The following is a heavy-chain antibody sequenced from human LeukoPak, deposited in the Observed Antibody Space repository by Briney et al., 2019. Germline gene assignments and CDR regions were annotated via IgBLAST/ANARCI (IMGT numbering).Heavy chain of an antibody. V-gene: IGHV4-39*02. CDR3: ARLVCGGGSCPAEFDY. J-gene: IGHJ4*02. Sequence: PSETLSLACIVSGGSISSGGHYWGWIRQPQGKGLNWFGSIYYSGSPYYNPSLNSRVTMFIDMSKNHFSLKMSSVTATDTAVYYCARLVCGGGSCPAEFDYWGQGTLVTVSS. CDR2: IYYSGSP. CDR1: GGSISSGGHY. D-gene: IGHD2-15*01.